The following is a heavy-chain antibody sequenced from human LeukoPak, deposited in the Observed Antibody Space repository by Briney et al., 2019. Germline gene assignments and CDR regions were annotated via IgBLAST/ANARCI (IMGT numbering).Heavy chain of an antibody. CDR2: IMPIFGTA. CDR3: ARTTPKPAAMGGYYYYYMDV. V-gene: IGHV1-69*01. Sequence: ASVKVSCKASGGTFSSYAISWVRQAPGQGLEWMGGIMPIFGTANYAQKFQGRVTITADESTSTAYMELSSLRSEDTAVYYCARTTPKPAAMGGYYYYYMDVWGKGTTVTVSS. CDR1: GGTFSSYA. J-gene: IGHJ6*03. D-gene: IGHD2-2*01.